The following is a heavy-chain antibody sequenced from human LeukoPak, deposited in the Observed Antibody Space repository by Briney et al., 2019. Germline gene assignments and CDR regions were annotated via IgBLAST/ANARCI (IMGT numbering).Heavy chain of an antibody. CDR1: GYTFTGYY. CDR3: ARDTEWEVNPDYFDY. CDR2: INPNSGGT. D-gene: IGHD1-26*01. J-gene: IGHJ4*02. V-gene: IGHV1-2*02. Sequence: GASVKVSCKASGYTFTGYYMHWVRQAPGQGLEWMGWINPNSGGTNYAQKFQGRVTMTRDTSISTAYMELSRLRSDDTAVYYCARDTEWEVNPDYFDYWGQGTLVTVSS.